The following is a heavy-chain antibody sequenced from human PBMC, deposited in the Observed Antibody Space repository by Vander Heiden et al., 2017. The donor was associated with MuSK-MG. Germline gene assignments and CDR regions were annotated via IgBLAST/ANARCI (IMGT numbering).Heavy chain of an antibody. J-gene: IGHJ3*02. CDR3: ARKPIIFGVISSGLDAFDI. Sequence: QVQLQESGPGLMQPSQTLSLTCIVSGGSISSGGYYWSWIRQHPGKGLEWIGYISYSGSTHYSPSLKSRVTISVDPSKNQFSLNLNSVTAADTAVYFCARKPIIFGVISSGLDAFDIWGQGTMVTVSS. CDR1: GGSISSGGYY. V-gene: IGHV4-31*03. CDR2: ISYSGST. D-gene: IGHD3-3*01.